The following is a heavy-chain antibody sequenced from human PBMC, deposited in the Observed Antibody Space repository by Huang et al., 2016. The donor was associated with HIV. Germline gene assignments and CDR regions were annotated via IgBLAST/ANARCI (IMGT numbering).Heavy chain of an antibody. CDR3: ARSYYYDSSGYWDF. CDR1: GYSFASYG. Sequence: SKASGYSFASYGVSWVRQGPGQGLEWMGWISGYNDNINYAQKCQGRVTISADTSTNTAYMELRSLRSDDTAVYYCARSYYYDSSGYWDFWGQGTQVTVSS. J-gene: IGHJ4*02. CDR2: ISGYNDNI. V-gene: IGHV1-18*04. D-gene: IGHD3-22*01.